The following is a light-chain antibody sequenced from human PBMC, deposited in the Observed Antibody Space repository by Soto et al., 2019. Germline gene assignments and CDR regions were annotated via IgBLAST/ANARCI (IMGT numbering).Light chain of an antibody. CDR2: GAS. V-gene: IGKV3-20*01. CDR1: QSLRPTY. J-gene: IGKJ1*01. CDR3: QQYVTSPRT. Sequence: EVVLTQSPDTLSLSPGETATLSCRASQSLRPTYVAWYQQKPGQAPRLLIYGASFRATDIPDRFSGRGSGTDFTLSISRLEPEDFAVYYCQQYVTSPRTFGQGTRWKSN.